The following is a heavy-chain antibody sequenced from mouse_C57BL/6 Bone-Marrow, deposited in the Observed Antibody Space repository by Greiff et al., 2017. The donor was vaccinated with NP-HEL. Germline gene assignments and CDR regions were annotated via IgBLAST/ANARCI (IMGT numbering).Heavy chain of an antibody. CDR1: GYTFTSYD. D-gene: IGHD1-1*01. J-gene: IGHJ1*03. CDR2: IYPRDGST. Sequence: VQGVESGPELVKPGASVKLSCKASGYTFTSYDINWVKQRPGQGLEWIGWIYPRDGSTKYNEKFKGKATLTVDTSSSTAYMELHSLTSEDSAVYYCAREEDSPDYYGGRYFDVWGTGTTVTVSA. V-gene: IGHV1-85*01. CDR3: AREEDSPDYYGGRYFDV.